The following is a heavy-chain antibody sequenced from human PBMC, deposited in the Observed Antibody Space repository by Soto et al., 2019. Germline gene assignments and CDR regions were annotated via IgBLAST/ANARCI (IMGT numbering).Heavy chain of an antibody. D-gene: IGHD3-9*01. J-gene: IGHJ5*02. V-gene: IGHV1-18*01. CDR3: VRDRGTVLASPVILYTPNWFDP. CDR2: ISAYNGDT. Sequence: RASVKVSCTASGYTFTNYGISWVRQAPGQGLEWMGWISAYNGDTKYAENLQGRVTMTTDTSTSTAYMELRSLRSDDTAVYYCVRDRGTVLASPVILYTPNWFDPWGQGTLVTVSA. CDR1: GYTFTNYG.